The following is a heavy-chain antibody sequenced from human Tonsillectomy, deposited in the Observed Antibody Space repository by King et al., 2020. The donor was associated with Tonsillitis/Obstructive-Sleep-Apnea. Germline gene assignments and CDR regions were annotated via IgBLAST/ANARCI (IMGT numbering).Heavy chain of an antibody. D-gene: IGHD3-10*01. CDR2: IKSKTDGGTT. CDR1: GFTFSNAW. CDR3: TTGCLLWFGEYGMDV. V-gene: IGHV3-15*07. J-gene: IGHJ6*02. Sequence: VQLVESGGGLVKPGGSLRLSCAASGFTFSNAWMNWVRQAPGKGLEWVGRIKSKTDGGTTDYAAPVKGRFTISRDDSKNTLYLQMNSLKTEDTAVYYCTTGCLLWFGEYGMDVWGQGTTVTVSS.